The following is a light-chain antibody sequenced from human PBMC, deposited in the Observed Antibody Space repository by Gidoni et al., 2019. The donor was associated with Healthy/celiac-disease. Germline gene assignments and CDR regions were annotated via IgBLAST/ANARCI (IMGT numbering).Light chain of an antibody. Sequence: QSVLPQPHSVSGPPGQRVTISCTGISSNIGAGYDVHWYQQLPVTAPNILIYGNSNRPSGVPDRFSGSKSGTSASLAITGLQAEDEADYYCQSYDSSLSAHVVFGGGTNLTVL. CDR3: QSYDSSLSAHVV. V-gene: IGLV1-40*01. CDR1: SSNIGAGYD. CDR2: GNS. J-gene: IGLJ2*01.